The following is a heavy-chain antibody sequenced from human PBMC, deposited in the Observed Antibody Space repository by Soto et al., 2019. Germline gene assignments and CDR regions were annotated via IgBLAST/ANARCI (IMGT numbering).Heavy chain of an antibody. CDR2: IYYSGST. V-gene: IGHV4-59*01. CDR1: GGSISSYY. Sequence: PSETLSLTCAVYGGSISSYYWSWIGQPPGKGLEWIGYIYYSGSTNYNPSLKSRVTISVDTSKNQFSLKLSSVTAADTAVYYCARDGMAQGCFDDWGQGTRVTVSS. D-gene: IGHD1-1*01. CDR3: ARDGMAQGCFDD. J-gene: IGHJ4*02.